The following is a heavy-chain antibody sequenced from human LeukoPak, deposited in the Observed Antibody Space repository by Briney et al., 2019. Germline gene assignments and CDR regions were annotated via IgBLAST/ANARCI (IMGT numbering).Heavy chain of an antibody. CDR3: ARAPGARAVPAAIWNYYYYGMDV. Sequence: ASVTVCCTCSAYTFTFCSISLERQAPGPGQGRMGLISAYNGNTNNSQKLQGRVTMTTDTSTSTAYMELRSLRSDDTAVYYCARAPGARAVPAAIWNYYYYGMDVWGQGTTGTVSS. J-gene: IGHJ6*02. CDR1: AYTFTFCS. CDR2: ISAYNGNT. V-gene: IGHV1-18*01. D-gene: IGHD2-2*02.